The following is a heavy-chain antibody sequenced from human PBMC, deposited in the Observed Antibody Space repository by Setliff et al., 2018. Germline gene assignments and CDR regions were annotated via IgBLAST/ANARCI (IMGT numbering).Heavy chain of an antibody. D-gene: IGHD3-22*01. CDR3: TRAVKAFDI. CDR2: ISGNGNYI. Sequence: GGSLRLSCAASGFTFSSYTMSWVRQAPGKGLEWVSSISGNGNYICYADSMKGRFTVSRDNAKNSLYLQMNSLRAEDAAVYYCTRAVKAFDIWGQGTMVTVSS. V-gene: IGHV3-21*01. J-gene: IGHJ3*02. CDR1: GFTFSSYT.